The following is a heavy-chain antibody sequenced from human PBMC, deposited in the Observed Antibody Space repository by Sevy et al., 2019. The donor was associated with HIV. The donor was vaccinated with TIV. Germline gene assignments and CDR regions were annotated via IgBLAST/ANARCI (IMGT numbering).Heavy chain of an antibody. CDR3: RTDPIIVLLVTDGMDV. J-gene: IGHJ6*02. D-gene: IGHD2-8*02. V-gene: IGHV3-15*01. Sequence: GGSLRLSCAASGFTFSHAWMSWVRQAPGKGLEWVGRIKSKPDGGTTDYAAPVKGRFTISRDDSKNTLFLQMNSLKTEDTAVYYCRTDPIIVLLVTDGMDVWGQWTTVTVSS. CDR2: IKSKPDGGTT. CDR1: GFTFSHAW.